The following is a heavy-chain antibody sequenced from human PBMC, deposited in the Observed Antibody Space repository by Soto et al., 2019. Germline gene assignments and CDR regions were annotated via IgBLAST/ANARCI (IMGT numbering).Heavy chain of an antibody. CDR1: GFTFSSYA. CDR2: ISGSGGTA. Sequence: EVQLLESGGGSVQPGGSLRLSCAASGFTFSSYAMHWVRRPPGKGLEWVSSISGSGGTAYYADSVKGRFSISRDSLVNTLYLQMNSLSAEVTAVYYCAKGRGQKWNFDYWGQGTLVTVSP. CDR3: AKGRGQKWNFDY. D-gene: IGHD3-10*01. J-gene: IGHJ4*02. V-gene: IGHV3-23*01.